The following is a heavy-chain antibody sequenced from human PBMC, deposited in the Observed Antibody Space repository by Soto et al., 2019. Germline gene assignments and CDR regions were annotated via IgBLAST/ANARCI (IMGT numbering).Heavy chain of an antibody. V-gene: IGHV4-31*11. J-gene: IGHJ5*02. CDR1: GDSIGTDGYY. D-gene: IGHD3-3*01. CDR2: MYYSGST. Sequence: QVQLQESGPGLVKPSHTLSLTCAVSGDSIGTDGYYWSWIRQVPGKGLEWIGHMYYSGSTSYNPSLKSRVTISGDTSKNQFSLSLTSVTAADTAVYFCARGGVLRFLKWIPGGWLDPWGQGTLVSVSS. CDR3: ARGGVLRFLKWIPGGWLDP.